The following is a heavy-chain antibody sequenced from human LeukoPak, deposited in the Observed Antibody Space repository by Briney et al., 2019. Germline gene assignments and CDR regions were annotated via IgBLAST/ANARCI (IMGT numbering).Heavy chain of an antibody. J-gene: IGHJ6*03. CDR3: ARGPRIRIFGVGIPHPMDV. CDR1: GGSYSGYY. CDR2: INHSGST. D-gene: IGHD3-3*01. V-gene: IGHV4-34*01. Sequence: SETLSLTCAVYGGSYSGYYWSWLRQPPGKGLEWIGEINHSGSTNYNPSLKSRVTISVDTSKNQFSLKMSSVTAADTAVYYCARGPRIRIFGVGIPHPMDVWGKGTTVTVSS.